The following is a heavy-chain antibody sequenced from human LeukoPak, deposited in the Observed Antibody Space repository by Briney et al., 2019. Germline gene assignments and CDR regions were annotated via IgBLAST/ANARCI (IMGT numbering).Heavy chain of an antibody. V-gene: IGHV1-69*13. D-gene: IGHD6-13*01. Sequence: ASVKVSCKASGGTFSSYAISWVRQAPGQGLEWMGGIIPIFGTANYAQKFQGRVTITADESTSTAYMELSSLRSEDTAVYYCARLIAAAGKSRVRHFDYWGQGTLVTVSS. CDR3: ARLIAAAGKSRVRHFDY. CDR2: IIPIFGTA. J-gene: IGHJ4*02. CDR1: GGTFSSYA.